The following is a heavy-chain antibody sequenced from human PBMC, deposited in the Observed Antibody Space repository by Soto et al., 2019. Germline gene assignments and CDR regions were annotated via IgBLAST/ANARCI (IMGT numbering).Heavy chain of an antibody. V-gene: IGHV1-18*01. CDR2: IGAYNGNT. CDR3: ARVQVGGSYGLGAFDI. D-gene: IGHD1-26*01. Sequence: ASVKVSCKASGYTFTSYGISWVRQAPGQGLEWMGWIGAYNGNTNYAQKLQGRVTMTTDTSTSTAYMELRSLRSDDTAVYYCARVQVGGSYGLGAFDIWGQGTMVTVSS. CDR1: GYTFTSYG. J-gene: IGHJ3*02.